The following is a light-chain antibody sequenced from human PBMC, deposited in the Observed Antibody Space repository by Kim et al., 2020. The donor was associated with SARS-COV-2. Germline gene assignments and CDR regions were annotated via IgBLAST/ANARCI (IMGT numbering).Light chain of an antibody. CDR3: QHYNKVPHT. J-gene: IGKJ4*01. CDR1: QNIGRN. V-gene: IGKV3-15*01. Sequence: DIVMTQSPATLSVSPGERATLSCRASQNIGRNLAWYQQKPGQAPRLLIFGASTRATGIPARFSGSGSGTEFTLTISSLQSEDFVLYYCQHYNKVPHTFGGGTKLEI. CDR2: GAS.